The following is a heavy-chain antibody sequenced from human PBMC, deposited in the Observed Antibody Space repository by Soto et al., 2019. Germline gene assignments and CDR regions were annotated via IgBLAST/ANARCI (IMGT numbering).Heavy chain of an antibody. V-gene: IGHV4-39*01. CDR3: ARQGGRNVVVVAAKWFDP. J-gene: IGHJ5*02. D-gene: IGHD2-15*01. CDR2: IYYSGST. CDR1: GGSISSSSYY. Sequence: LSLTCTVSGGSISSSSYYWGWIRQPPGKGLEWIGSIYYSGSTYYNPSLKSRVTISVDTSKNQFSLKLSSVTAADTAVYYCARQGGRNVVVVAAKWFDPWGQGTLVTVSS.